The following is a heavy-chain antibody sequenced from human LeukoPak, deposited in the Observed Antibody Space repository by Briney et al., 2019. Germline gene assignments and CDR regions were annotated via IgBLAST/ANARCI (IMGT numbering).Heavy chain of an antibody. CDR1: GGSFSGYY. V-gene: IGHV4-34*01. D-gene: IGHD3-22*01. J-gene: IGHJ4*02. CDR2: INHSGST. CDR3: ARVPLGYYDSSGYYLIFDY. Sequence: PSETLSLTCAVYGGSFSGYYWSWIRQPPGKGLEWIGEINHSGSTNYNPSLKSRVTISVDTSKNQFSLKLSSVTAADTAVYYCARVPLGYYDSSGYYLIFDYWGQGTLVTVSS.